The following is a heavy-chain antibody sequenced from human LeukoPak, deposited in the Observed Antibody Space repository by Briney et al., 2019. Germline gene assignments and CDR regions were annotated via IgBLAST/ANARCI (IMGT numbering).Heavy chain of an antibody. J-gene: IGHJ3*02. D-gene: IGHD2-21*02. CDR2: IGDDGRAT. CDR3: AREGHTSGHCGTFDI. Sequence: GGSLRLSCAASGFTFSVSPMHWVRQAPGKGLEYVAGIGDDGRATFYTNSVKGRFTISRDNSINTLFLQMGSLRAEDMAVYYCAREGHTSGHCGTFDIWGRGTMVTV. CDR1: GFTFSVSP. V-gene: IGHV3-64*01.